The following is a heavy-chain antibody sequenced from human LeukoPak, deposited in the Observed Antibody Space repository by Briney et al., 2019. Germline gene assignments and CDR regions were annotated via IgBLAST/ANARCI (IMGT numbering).Heavy chain of an antibody. CDR3: ASRYCSGGSCYNRYYFDY. CDR1: GFTFSSYA. D-gene: IGHD2-15*01. J-gene: IGHJ4*02. V-gene: IGHV3-23*01. Sequence: GGSLRLSCAASGFTFSSYAMSWVRQAPGKGLEWVSGITGSGGSAYYEDSVKGRFTISRDNSQNTLYLQMDSLRAADTAVYFCASRYCSGGSCYNRYYFDYWGQGSLVTVSS. CDR2: ITGSGGSA.